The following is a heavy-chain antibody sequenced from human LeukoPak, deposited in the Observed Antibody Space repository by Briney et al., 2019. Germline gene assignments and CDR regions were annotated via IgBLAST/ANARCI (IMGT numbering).Heavy chain of an antibody. Sequence: PGGSLRLSCAASGFTFSSYAMNWVRQAPVKGPEWVSTITGGGSSTYYADSVKGRFTISRDNSKNILYLQMNNLRAEDTAVYYCAKDYNWNYFCDYWGQGTLVTVSS. J-gene: IGHJ4*02. V-gene: IGHV3-23*01. CDR1: GFTFSSYA. D-gene: IGHD1-7*01. CDR2: ITGGGSST. CDR3: AKDYNWNYFCDY.